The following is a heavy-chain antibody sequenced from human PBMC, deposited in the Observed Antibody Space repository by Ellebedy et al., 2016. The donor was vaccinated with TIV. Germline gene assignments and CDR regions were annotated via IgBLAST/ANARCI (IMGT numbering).Heavy chain of an antibody. V-gene: IGHV4-39*01. CDR2: IFYSGTT. CDR3: ASHIRGWFDP. CDR1: GDSIRSHSYY. J-gene: IGHJ5*02. D-gene: IGHD2-2*02. Sequence: SETLSLTXAVSGDSIRSHSYYWGWIRQPPGKGLEWIGSIFYSGTTFYNPALKSRITIAVDTAKTKFSLKLSSVTAADTAVYYGASHIRGWFDPWGQGTLVTVSS.